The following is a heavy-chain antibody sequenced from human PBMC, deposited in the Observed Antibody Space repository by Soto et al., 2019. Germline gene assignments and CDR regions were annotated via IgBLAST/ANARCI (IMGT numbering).Heavy chain of an antibody. CDR1: GYTFTSYG. J-gene: IGHJ6*02. CDR3: ARGGYYDSSGSRNYYYYGMNV. V-gene: IGHV1-18*04. CDR2: ISAYDGNT. D-gene: IGHD3-22*01. Sequence: QAQLVQSGAEVKKPGASVKVSCKASGYTFTSYGINWVRQAPGQGLEWLGWISAYDGNTKYAQSVQGRVSMTTDTSTKTAYMELRSLRSDDTARYYCARGGYYDSSGSRNYYYYGMNVWGQGTTVSVSS.